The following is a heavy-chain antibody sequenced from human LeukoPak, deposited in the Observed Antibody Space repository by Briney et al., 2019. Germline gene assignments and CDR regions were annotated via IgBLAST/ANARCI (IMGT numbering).Heavy chain of an antibody. J-gene: IGHJ6*03. CDR1: GGSISSYY. CDR3: ARVATGYSSSWYQRYYYYMDV. V-gene: IGHV4-4*07. D-gene: IGHD6-13*01. Sequence: SETLSLTCTVSGGSISSYYWSWIRQPAGKGLEWIGRIDTSGSTNYNPSRKSRVTISVDKSKNQFSLKLSSVTGADTAVYYCARVATGYSSSWYQRYYYYMDVWGKGTTVTVSS. CDR2: IDTSGST.